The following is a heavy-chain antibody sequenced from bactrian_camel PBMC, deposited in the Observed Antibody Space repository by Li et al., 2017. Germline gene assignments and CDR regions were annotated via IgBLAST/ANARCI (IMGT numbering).Heavy chain of an antibody. Sequence: VQLVESGGGLVQPGGSLRLSCAASGFAFWTLCMAWFRQAPGKEREAVARIGTGGTTYTDSVKGRFTISRDNAKNTLYLQMNSLKPEDTAMYYCAGKSRLLGGACSDLNLYGMGYWGRGTQVTVS. J-gene: IGHJ7*01. CDR1: GFAFWTLC. D-gene: IGHD3*01. V-gene: IGHV3S55*01. CDR2: IGTGGTT.